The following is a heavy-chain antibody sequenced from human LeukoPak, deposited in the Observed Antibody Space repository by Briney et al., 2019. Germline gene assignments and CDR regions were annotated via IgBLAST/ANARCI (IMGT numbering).Heavy chain of an antibody. Sequence: SETLSLTCAVSGGPFSGYSWAWIRQPPGKGLEWIGEINHSGSTHYVPSLKRGVTISVDTSKNQLSLSLTSVTAADTAVYYCARSAAGTGGDFDYWGQGSLVTVSS. CDR1: GGPFSGYS. J-gene: IGHJ4*02. CDR2: INHSGST. CDR3: ARSAAGTGGDFDY. V-gene: IGHV4-34*01. D-gene: IGHD6-13*01.